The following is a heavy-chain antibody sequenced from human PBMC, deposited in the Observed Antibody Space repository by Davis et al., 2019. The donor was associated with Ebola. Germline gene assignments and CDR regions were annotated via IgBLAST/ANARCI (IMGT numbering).Heavy chain of an antibody. J-gene: IGHJ6*02. CDR2: IYYSGST. V-gene: IGHV4-39*07. D-gene: IGHD1-1*01. Sequence: TFSSYAMSWVRQAPGKGLEWIGSIYYSGSTYYNPSLKSRVTISVDTSKNQFSLKLSSVTAADTAVYYCARGLEPGLYYYYGMDVWGQGTTVTVSS. CDR3: ARGLEPGLYYYYGMDV. CDR1: TFSSYA.